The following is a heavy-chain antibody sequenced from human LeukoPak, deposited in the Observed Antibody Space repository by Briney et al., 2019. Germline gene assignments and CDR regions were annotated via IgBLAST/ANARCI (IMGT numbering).Heavy chain of an antibody. CDR2: ISYDGSNK. Sequence: GGSLRLSCAASGFTFSSYGMHWVRQAPGKGLEWVAVISYDGSNKYYADSVKGRFTISRDNSKNTLYLQMNSLRAEDTAVYYCARDSGYSPGLSEWLPSPYYFDYWGQGTLVTVSS. J-gene: IGHJ4*02. CDR1: GFTFSSYG. CDR3: ARDSGYSPGLSEWLPSPYYFDY. D-gene: IGHD3-3*01. V-gene: IGHV3-30*03.